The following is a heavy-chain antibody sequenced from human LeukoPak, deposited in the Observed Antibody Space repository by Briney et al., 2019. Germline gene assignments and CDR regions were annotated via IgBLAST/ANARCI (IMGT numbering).Heavy chain of an antibody. V-gene: IGHV3-23*01. D-gene: IGHD2-15*01. CDR3: ARAPVTSCRGAFCYPFDY. CDR1: GFPFSNYW. Sequence: GSLRLSCAASGFPFSNYWMSWVRQAPGKGLEWVSAVSSSDDGRYYAASVRGRFTISRDTSRSTLYLQMNSLRAEDAAVYYCARAPVTSCRGAFCYPFDYWGQGTLVTVSS. J-gene: IGHJ4*02. CDR2: VSSSDDGR.